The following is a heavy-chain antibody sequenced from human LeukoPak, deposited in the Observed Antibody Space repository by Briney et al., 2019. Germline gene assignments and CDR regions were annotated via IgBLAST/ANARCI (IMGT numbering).Heavy chain of an antibody. CDR1: GFTFSSYA. CDR3: AKEWKSSSSWYQYYFDS. D-gene: IGHD6-13*01. V-gene: IGHV3-23*01. J-gene: IGHJ4*02. Sequence: PGGSLRLSCAASGFTFSSYAMSWVRQAPGKGLKWVSTINDNGAGTYYADSVKGRSTISRDNSYNTVSLQMNSLRDEDTGVYYCAKEWKSSSSWYQYYFDSWGQGTLVTVSS. CDR2: INDNGAGT.